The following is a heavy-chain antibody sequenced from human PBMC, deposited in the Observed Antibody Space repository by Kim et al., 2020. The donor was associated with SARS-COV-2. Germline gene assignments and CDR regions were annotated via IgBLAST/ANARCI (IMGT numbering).Heavy chain of an antibody. J-gene: IGHJ4*02. CDR3: VKFHFGYSSSWPEDY. V-gene: IGHV3-64D*09. D-gene: IGHD6-13*01. Sequence: DSVKGRLTISRDNSKNTLYLQMSSLRAEDTAVYYCVKFHFGYSSSWPEDYWGQGTLVTVSS.